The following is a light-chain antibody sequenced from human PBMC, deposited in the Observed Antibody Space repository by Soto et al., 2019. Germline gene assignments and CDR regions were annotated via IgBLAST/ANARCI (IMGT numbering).Light chain of an antibody. CDR3: QKLNGDPPFT. J-gene: IGKJ3*01. Sequence: DIQMTQSPSTLSASVGDTVTVTCRASQSVSGWLAWYQQKPGEAPKLLIYDAFALPRGVPSRFSGSGSGTKFTLTIASLQPDDFATYFCQKLNGDPPFTFGPGTTVEIK. CDR1: QSVSGW. CDR2: DAF. V-gene: IGKV1-5*01.